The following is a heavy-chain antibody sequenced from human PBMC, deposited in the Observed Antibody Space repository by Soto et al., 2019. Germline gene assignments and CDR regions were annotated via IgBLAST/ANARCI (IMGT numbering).Heavy chain of an antibody. CDR2: VSYDGSNK. V-gene: IGHV3-30*18. Sequence: QVQLVESGGGVVQPGRSLRLSCAASGFTFSSYGMHWVRQAPGKGLEWVAVVSYDGSNKYYADSVKGRFTISRDNSKNTLYLQMISLKAEDTAVYYCAKELKYRYSYGYYYFDYWGQGTLVIVPS. CDR1: GFTFSSYG. D-gene: IGHD5-18*01. CDR3: AKELKYRYSYGYYYFDY. J-gene: IGHJ4*02.